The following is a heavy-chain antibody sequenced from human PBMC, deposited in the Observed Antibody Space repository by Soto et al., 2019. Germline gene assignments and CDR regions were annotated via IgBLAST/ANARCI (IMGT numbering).Heavy chain of an antibody. CDR3: AREGRVLWFGEPRYGMDV. CDR1: GYTFTGYY. J-gene: IGHJ6*02. D-gene: IGHD3-10*01. CDR2: INPNSGGT. V-gene: IGHV1-2*02. Sequence: QVQLVQSGAEVKKPGASVKVSCKASGYTFTGYYMHWVRQAPGQGLEWMGWINPNSGGTNYAQKFQGRVTMTRDRSISTVYMELSRLRSDDTAVYYCAREGRVLWFGEPRYGMDVWGQGTTVTVSS.